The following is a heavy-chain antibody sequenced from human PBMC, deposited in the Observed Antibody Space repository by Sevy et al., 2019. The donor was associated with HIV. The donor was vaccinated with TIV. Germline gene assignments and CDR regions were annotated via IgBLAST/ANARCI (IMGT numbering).Heavy chain of an antibody. Sequence: SETLSLTCTVSGGSISSYTWGWIRQPAGKGLEWIGRIYTSGSTNSNPSLKSRVPMSVDTSKNQFSLKLSSVTAADTAVYYCAGGGAAAVYYYGMDVWGQGTTVTVSS. D-gene: IGHD6-13*01. CDR3: AGGGAAAVYYYGMDV. CDR2: IYTSGST. V-gene: IGHV4-4*07. CDR1: GGSISSYT. J-gene: IGHJ6*02.